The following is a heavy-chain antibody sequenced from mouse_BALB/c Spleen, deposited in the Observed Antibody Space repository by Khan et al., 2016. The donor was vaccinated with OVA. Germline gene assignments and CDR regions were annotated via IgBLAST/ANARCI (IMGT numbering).Heavy chain of an antibody. Sequence: QVRLQQSGAELVRPGASVKLSCKTSGYIFTSYWIHWVKQRSGQGLECIARIYPGTDNSYYNEKFKDKATLTADKSSSTAYMQLSSLKSEDSDVYFCAREEALYHFDHWGQGTTLTVSS. D-gene: IGHD3-2*02. CDR3: AREEALYHFDH. J-gene: IGHJ2*01. V-gene: IGHV1S132*01. CDR1: GYIFTSYW. CDR2: IYPGTDNS.